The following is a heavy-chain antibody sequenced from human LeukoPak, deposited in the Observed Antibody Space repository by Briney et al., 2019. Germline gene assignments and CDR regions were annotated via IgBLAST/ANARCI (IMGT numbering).Heavy chain of an antibody. CDR1: GGSFSGYY. CDR2: INHSGST. V-gene: IGHV4-34*01. D-gene: IGHD6-19*01. J-gene: IGHJ4*02. CDR3: ASPSIAVAGTESLSFDY. Sequence: PSETLSLTCAVYGGSFSGYYWSWIRQPPGKGLEWIGEINHSGSTNYNPSLKSRVTISVDTSKNQFSLKLSSVTAADTAVYYCASPSIAVAGTESLSFDYWGQGTLVTVSS.